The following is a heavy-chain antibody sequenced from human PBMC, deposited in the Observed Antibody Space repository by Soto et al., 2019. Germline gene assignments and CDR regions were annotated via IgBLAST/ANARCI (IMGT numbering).Heavy chain of an antibody. V-gene: IGHV4-59*01. CDR3: ARALPIRDTSFGVAGLYYYYYMDV. J-gene: IGHJ6*03. Sequence: SETLSLTCTVSGGSISSYYWNWIRQPPGKGLEWIGYIYYSGSTNYNPSLKSRVTISVDTSKNQFSLKLSSVTAADTAVYYCARALPIRDTSFGVAGLYYYYYMDVWGKGTTVTVSS. CDR1: GGSISSYY. CDR2: IYYSGST. D-gene: IGHD3-3*01.